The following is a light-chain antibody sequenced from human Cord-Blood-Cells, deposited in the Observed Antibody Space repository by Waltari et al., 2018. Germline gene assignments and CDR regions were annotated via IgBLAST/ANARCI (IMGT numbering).Light chain of an antibody. Sequence: EIVFSQSPAPQSLSPGETAPLSCRASQSVSSYLAWYQQKPGQAPGLLIYDASNRATGIPARFSGSGSGTDFTLTISSLEPEDFAVYYCQQRSNWPPMYTFGQGTKLEIK. CDR1: QSVSSY. J-gene: IGKJ2*01. V-gene: IGKV3-11*01. CDR3: QQRSNWPPMYT. CDR2: DAS.